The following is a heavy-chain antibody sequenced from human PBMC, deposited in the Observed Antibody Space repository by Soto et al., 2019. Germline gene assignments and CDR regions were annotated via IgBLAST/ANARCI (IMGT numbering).Heavy chain of an antibody. D-gene: IGHD3-16*01. J-gene: IGHJ4*02. CDR1: GFTFNNYA. Sequence: QVQLVESGGGVVQPGRSLRLSCAASGFTFNNYAMYWVRQAPGKGLEWMAVISDDGINTYYADSVKGRFTISRDNSKNTLYLQMISLRPEDTAVYYCARGMITFGGYWGQGTLVTVSS. CDR3: ARGMITFGGY. V-gene: IGHV3-30-3*01. CDR2: ISDDGINT.